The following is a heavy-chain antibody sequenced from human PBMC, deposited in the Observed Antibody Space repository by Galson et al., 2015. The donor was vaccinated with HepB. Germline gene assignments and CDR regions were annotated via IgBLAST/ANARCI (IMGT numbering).Heavy chain of an antibody. CDR1: GFTFSDYS. D-gene: IGHD6-19*01. Sequence: SLRLSCAASGFTFSDYSMNWVRQAPGKGLEWVSSISSSSDYIYYADSMKGRFTISRDNAKNSLFLQMNSLRVEDTALYYCASRGGGWSFDYWGQGALVTVSS. CDR2: ISSSSDYI. J-gene: IGHJ4*02. V-gene: IGHV3-21*01. CDR3: ASRGGGWSFDY.